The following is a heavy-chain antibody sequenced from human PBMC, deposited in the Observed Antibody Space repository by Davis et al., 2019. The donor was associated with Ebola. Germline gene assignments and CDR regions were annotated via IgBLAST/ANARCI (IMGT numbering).Heavy chain of an antibody. CDR2: ISWNSGSI. V-gene: IGHV3-9*01. CDR1: GFTFSSYS. J-gene: IGHJ5*02. D-gene: IGHD6-13*01. Sequence: PGGSLRLSCAASGFTFSSYSMNWVRQAPGKGLEWVSGISWNSGSIGYADSVKGRFTISRDNAKNSLYLQMNSLRAEDTALYYCAKDRYSSSEGGNWFDPWGQGTLVTVSS. CDR3: AKDRYSSSEGGNWFDP.